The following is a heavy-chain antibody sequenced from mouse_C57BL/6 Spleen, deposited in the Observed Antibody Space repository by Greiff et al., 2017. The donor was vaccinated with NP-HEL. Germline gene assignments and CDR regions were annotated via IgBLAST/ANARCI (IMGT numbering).Heavy chain of an antibody. Sequence: QVQLKESGPGLVAPSQSLSITCTVSGFSLTSYGVHWVRQPPGKGLEWLVVIWSDGSTTYNSALKSRLSISKDNSKSQVFLKMNSLQTDDTAMYDCARQGDYGSSSSMDYWGQGTSVTVSS. D-gene: IGHD1-1*01. CDR1: GFSLTSYG. CDR2: IWSDGST. V-gene: IGHV2-6-1*01. CDR3: ARQGDYGSSSSMDY. J-gene: IGHJ4*01.